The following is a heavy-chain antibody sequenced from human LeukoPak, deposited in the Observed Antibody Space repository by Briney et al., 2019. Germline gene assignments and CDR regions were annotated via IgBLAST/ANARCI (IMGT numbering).Heavy chain of an antibody. D-gene: IGHD6-19*01. CDR1: GFTFSSYA. J-gene: IGHJ1*01. V-gene: IGHV3-30*04. CDR2: ISYDGSNK. CDR3: ATCRCPEAAFQH. Sequence: GRSLRLSCAASGFTFSSYAMHWVRQAPGKGLEWVAVISYDGSNKYYADSVKGRFTISRDNSKNTLYLQMNSLRAEDTAVYYCATCRCPEAAFQHWARAPWSPSPQ.